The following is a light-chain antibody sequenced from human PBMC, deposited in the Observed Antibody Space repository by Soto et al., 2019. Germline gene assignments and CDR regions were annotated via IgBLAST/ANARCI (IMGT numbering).Light chain of an antibody. Sequence: QSVLTQPASVSGSPGQSITLSCTGTNNDVGGYESVSWYQQHAGRAPRLIIYDVSNRPSGVSGRFSGSKFGNTASLTISGLQAEDEADYYCSSYTSSSLSVFGTRTKLTVL. CDR1: NNDVGGYES. J-gene: IGLJ1*01. CDR3: SSYTSSSLSV. CDR2: DVS. V-gene: IGLV2-14*01.